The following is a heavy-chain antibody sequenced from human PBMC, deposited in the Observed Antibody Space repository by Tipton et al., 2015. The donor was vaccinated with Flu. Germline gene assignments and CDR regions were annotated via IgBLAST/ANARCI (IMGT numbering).Heavy chain of an antibody. V-gene: IGHV3-15*01. D-gene: IGHD7-27*01. CDR3: TSLGRDF. Sequence: VQLVQSGGGVVQPGRSLRLSCAASGFTFSNVWMYWVRQAPGKGLEWVGRVKSKADGGTIDHAAPVRGRFTISTDDSKNTLYLEMNNLNTDDTAVYYCTSLGRDFWGQGALVTVSA. CDR2: VKSKADGGTI. CDR1: GFTFSNVW. J-gene: IGHJ4*02.